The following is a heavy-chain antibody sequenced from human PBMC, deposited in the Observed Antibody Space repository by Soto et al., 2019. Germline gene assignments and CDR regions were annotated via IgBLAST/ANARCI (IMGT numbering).Heavy chain of an antibody. J-gene: IGHJ4*02. D-gene: IGHD2-21*01. CDR3: VRLSVTSRLLRYYFDY. CDR1: GGSISSSSYY. V-gene: IGHV4-39*01. CDR2: IYYSGST. Sequence: SETLSLTCTVSGGSISSSSYYWGWIRQPPGKGLEWIGSIYYSGSTYYNPSLKSRVTISVDTSKNQFSLKLSSVTAADTAVYYCVRLSVTSRLLRYYFDYWGQGTLVTVSS.